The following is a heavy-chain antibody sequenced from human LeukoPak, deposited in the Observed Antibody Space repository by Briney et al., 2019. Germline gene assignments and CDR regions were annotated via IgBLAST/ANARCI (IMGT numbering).Heavy chain of an antibody. V-gene: IGHV4-34*01. CDR1: GGSFSGYY. CDR3: TRDGGVAVTPLDFDF. CDR2: INHSGST. Sequence: PSETLSLTCAVYGGSFSGYYWSWIRQPPGKGLEWIGEINHSGSTNYNPSLKSRVTISVDTSTNQISLRLMSVTAADTAVYYCTRDGGVAVTPLDFDFWGQGTLVTVSS. J-gene: IGHJ4*02. D-gene: IGHD6-19*01.